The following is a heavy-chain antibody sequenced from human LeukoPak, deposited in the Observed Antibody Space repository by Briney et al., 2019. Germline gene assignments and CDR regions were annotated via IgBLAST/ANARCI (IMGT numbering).Heavy chain of an antibody. CDR3: ARGIVPTGYASFDY. Sequence: PSETLSLTCAVNGGSFRGYYWTWIRQPPGKGLDWIGEANHNGGTNYSPSLKSRITISVDTSKNQFSLKLNSVTAADTAVYFCARGIVPTGYASFDYWGQGTPVTVSS. V-gene: IGHV4-34*01. CDR2: ANHNGGT. D-gene: IGHD2-15*01. CDR1: GGSFRGYY. J-gene: IGHJ4*02.